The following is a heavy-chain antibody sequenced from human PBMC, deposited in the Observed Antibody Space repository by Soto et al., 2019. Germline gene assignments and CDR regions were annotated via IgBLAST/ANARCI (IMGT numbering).Heavy chain of an antibody. CDR1: GFSLSNARMG. V-gene: IGHV2-26*01. Sequence: QVTWKESGPVLVKPTENLTLTCTVSGFSLSNARMGVSWIRQPPGKALEWLAHIFSNDEKSYSTSLKSRLTISKDTSKSQVVLTMTNMDPVDTATYYCARILDFWSGYYTHYYMDVWGKGTTVTVSS. CDR3: ARILDFWSGYYTHYYMDV. J-gene: IGHJ6*03. D-gene: IGHD3-3*01. CDR2: IFSNDEK.